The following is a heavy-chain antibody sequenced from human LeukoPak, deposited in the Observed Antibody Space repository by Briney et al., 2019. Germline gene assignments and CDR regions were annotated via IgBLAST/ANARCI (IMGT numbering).Heavy chain of an antibody. CDR3: ARLILIGEGDCGSCSTTGVWFDP. Sequence: GGSLRLSCAASGFTFSSYWMSWVRQAPGKGLEWVANIKQDGSEKYYVDSVKGRFTISRDNAKNSLYLQMNSLRAEDTAVYYCARLILIGEGDCGSCSTTGVWFDPWGQGTLVIVSS. J-gene: IGHJ5*02. D-gene: IGHD1-26*01. CDR1: GFTFSSYW. V-gene: IGHV3-7*01. CDR2: IKQDGSEK.